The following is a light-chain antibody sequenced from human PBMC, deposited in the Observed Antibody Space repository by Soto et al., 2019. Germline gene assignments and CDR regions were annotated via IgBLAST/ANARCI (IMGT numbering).Light chain of an antibody. CDR3: SSYSSTTPHVV. J-gene: IGLJ2*01. Sequence: QSALTQPASVSGSPGQSITISCTGTSSDVGDYNFVSWYQQHPGKAPKLVIYDVSDRPSGVSSRFSGSKSGNTASLTISGLQAEDEADFYCSSYSSTTPHVVFCGGTKLTVL. CDR2: DVS. CDR1: SSDVGDYNF. V-gene: IGLV2-14*03.